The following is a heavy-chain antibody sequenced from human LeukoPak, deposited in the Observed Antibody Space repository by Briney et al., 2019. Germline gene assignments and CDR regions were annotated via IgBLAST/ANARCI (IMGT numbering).Heavy chain of an antibody. CDR3: ANGGYYDFWSGYFDY. CDR2: ISSSSSYI. J-gene: IGHJ4*02. CDR1: GFTFSSYS. D-gene: IGHD3-3*01. V-gene: IGHV3-21*01. Sequence: GGSLRLSCAASGFTFSSYSMNWVRQAPGKGLEWVSSISSSSSYIYYADSVKGRFTISRDNAKNSLYLQMNSLRAEDTAVYYCANGGYYDFWSGYFDYWGQGTLVTVSS.